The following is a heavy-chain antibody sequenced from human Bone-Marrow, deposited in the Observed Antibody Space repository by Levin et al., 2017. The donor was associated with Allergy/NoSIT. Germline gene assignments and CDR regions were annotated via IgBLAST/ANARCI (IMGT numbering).Heavy chain of an antibody. CDR3: ARVHIAAAGNWFDP. J-gene: IGHJ5*02. CDR1: GYTFTGYY. V-gene: IGHV1-2*02. Sequence: PGASVKVSCKASGYTFTGYYMHWVRQAPGQGLEWMGWINPNSGGTNYAQKFQGRVTMTRDTSISTAYMELSRLRSDDTAVYYCARVHIAAAGNWFDPWGQGTLVTVSS. CDR2: INPNSGGT. D-gene: IGHD6-13*01.